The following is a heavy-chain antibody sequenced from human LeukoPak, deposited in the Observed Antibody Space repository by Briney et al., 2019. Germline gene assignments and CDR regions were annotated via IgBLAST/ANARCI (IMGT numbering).Heavy chain of an antibody. CDR2: MNPNSGNT. D-gene: IGHD3-22*01. CDR3: ATPGVHYDPSGYYPFQH. V-gene: IGHV1-8*01. CDR1: GYTFTSYD. Sequence: GASVRVSCKASGYTFTSYDFNWVRQAPGQGLEWMGWMNPNSGNTGYAQKVQGRVTMTRDTATSTAYMEPSSLSSEDTAVYYCATPGVHYDPSGYYPFQHWGQGTLVTVSS. J-gene: IGHJ1*01.